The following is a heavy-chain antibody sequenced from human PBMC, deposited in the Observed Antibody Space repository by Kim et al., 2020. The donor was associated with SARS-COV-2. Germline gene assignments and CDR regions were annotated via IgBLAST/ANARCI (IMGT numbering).Heavy chain of an antibody. V-gene: IGHV3-33*01. CDR3: ARDSGKEYSRSSGGLVS. Sequence: GGSLRLSCAASGFTFSNYGMHWVRQAPGQGLEWVAVIWYDGNNKYYADSVKGRFTISRDNSKNTMYLQMNSLRAEDTAMYYCARDSGKEYSRSSGGLVSWGQGTLVTVSS. CDR2: IWYDGNNK. D-gene: IGHD6-6*01. CDR1: GFTFSNYG. J-gene: IGHJ5*02.